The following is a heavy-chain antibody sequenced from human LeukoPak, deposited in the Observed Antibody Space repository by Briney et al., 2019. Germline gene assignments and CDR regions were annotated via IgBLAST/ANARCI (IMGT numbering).Heavy chain of an antibody. Sequence: GGSLRLSCAASGFTFGSYGMHWVRQAPGKGLEWVAVIWYDGSNKYYADSVKGRFTISRDNSKNTLYLQMNSLRAEDTAVYYCAGPQTSGWWGFDYWGQGTLVTVPS. CDR1: GFTFGSYG. J-gene: IGHJ4*02. CDR3: AGPQTSGWWGFDY. CDR2: IWYDGSNK. V-gene: IGHV3-33*01. D-gene: IGHD2-15*01.